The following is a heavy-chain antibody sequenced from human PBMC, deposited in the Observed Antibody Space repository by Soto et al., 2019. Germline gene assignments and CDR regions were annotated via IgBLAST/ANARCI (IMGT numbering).Heavy chain of an antibody. CDR1: GGSFSGYY. J-gene: IGHJ4*02. V-gene: IGHV4-34*01. CDR3: AREAFPHCTNGVCYPSIFDY. Sequence: LSLTCAVYGGSFSGYYWSWIRQPPGKGLEWIGEINHSGSTNYNPSLKSRVTISVDTSKNQFSLKLSSVTAADTAVYYCAREAFPHCTNGVCYPSIFDYWGQGTLVTVSS. D-gene: IGHD2-8*01. CDR2: INHSGST.